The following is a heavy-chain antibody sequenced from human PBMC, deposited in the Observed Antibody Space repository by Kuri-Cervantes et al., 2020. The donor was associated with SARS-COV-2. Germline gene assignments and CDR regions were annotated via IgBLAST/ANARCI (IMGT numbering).Heavy chain of an antibody. V-gene: IGHV4-39*01. D-gene: IGHD6-19*01. CDR2: IYYRGST. Sequence: SETLCLTCAVYGGSFSGYYWGWIRQPPGKGLEWIGSIYYRGSTYYNPSLKSRVTISLDTSKNQFSLKLSSVTVADTAVYYCVKQFSQWLVWYWGQGTLVTVSS. CDR1: GGSFSGYY. CDR3: VKQFSQWLVWY. J-gene: IGHJ4*02.